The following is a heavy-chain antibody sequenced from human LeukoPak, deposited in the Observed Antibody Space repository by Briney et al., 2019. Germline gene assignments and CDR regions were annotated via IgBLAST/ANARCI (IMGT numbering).Heavy chain of an antibody. V-gene: IGHV3-23*01. CDR3: ANLYSSGWYYFDY. CDR2: ISGSGGST. Sequence: PGGSLRLSCAAPGFTFSSYAMSWVRQAPGKGLEWVSAISGSGGSTYYADSVKGRFTISRDNSKNTLYLQMNSLRAEDTAVYYCANLYSSGWYYFDYWGQGTLVTVSS. CDR1: GFTFSSYA. J-gene: IGHJ4*02. D-gene: IGHD6-19*01.